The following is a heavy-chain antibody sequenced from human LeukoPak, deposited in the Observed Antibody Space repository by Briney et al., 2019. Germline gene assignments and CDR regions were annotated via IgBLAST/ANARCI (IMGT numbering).Heavy chain of an antibody. J-gene: IGHJ4*02. V-gene: IGHV3-30*18. D-gene: IGHD2-2*01. CDR3: AKGPLRGTAAAIDY. CDR1: GFTFNNYG. CDR2: ISYDGRNI. Sequence: PGGSLRLSCAASGFTFNNYGMHWVRQAPGKGLEWEAVISYDGRNIHYPDSMKGRFTISRDISTDTLWLQMDSLRTEDTAVYYCAKGPLRGTAAAIDYWGQGTLVTVSS.